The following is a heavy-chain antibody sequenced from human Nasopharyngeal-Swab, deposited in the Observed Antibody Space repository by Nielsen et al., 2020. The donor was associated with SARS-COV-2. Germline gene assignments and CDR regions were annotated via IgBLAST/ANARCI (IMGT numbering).Heavy chain of an antibody. Sequence: SLTLSLTCAISGDSVSSSSAAWNWIRQSPSRVLEWLGRTYYRSKWYNDYAVSVKSRITINPDTSKNQFSLHLNSVTPEDTAVYYCARARGAYGDYYYYYYTDVWGKGTTVTVSS. V-gene: IGHV6-1*01. J-gene: IGHJ6*03. CDR2: TYYRSKWYN. CDR3: ARARGAYGDYYYYYYTDV. D-gene: IGHD4-17*01. CDR1: GDSVSSSSAA.